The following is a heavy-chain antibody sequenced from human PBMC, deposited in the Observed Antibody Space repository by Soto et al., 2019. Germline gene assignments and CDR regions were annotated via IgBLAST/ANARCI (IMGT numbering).Heavy chain of an antibody. J-gene: IGHJ3*02. D-gene: IGHD3-3*01. V-gene: IGHV4-34*01. CDR2: INHGGST. Sequence: SETLSLTCAVYGGSFSSYYWSWIRQPPGKGLEWIGEINHGGSTNYNPSLKSRVTIPVDTSKNQFSLKLSSVTAADTAVYYCARDRPTIFGVGHAFDIWGQGTMVTVSS. CDR3: ARDRPTIFGVGHAFDI. CDR1: GGSFSSYY.